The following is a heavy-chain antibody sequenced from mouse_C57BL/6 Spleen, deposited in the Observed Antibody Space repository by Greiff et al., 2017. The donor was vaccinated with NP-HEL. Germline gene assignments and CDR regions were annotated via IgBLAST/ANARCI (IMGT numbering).Heavy chain of an antibody. D-gene: IGHD4-1*01. V-gene: IGHV1-61*01. CDR3: ARGGTGTRDYFDY. J-gene: IGHJ2*01. CDR2: IYPSDSET. CDR1: GYTFTSYW. Sequence: QVQLQQPGAELVRPGSSVKLSCKASGYTFTSYWMDWVKQRPGQGLEWIGNIYPSDSETHYNQKFKDKATLTVDKSSSTAYMQLSSLTSEDSAVYYCARGGTGTRDYFDYWGQGTTLTVSS.